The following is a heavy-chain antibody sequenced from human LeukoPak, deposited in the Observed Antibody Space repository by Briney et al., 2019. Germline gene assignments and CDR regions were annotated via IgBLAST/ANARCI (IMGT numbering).Heavy chain of an antibody. CDR1: GGSFSGYY. CDR3: AKVRRWYDTRAGALYWYFDL. D-gene: IGHD6-13*01. V-gene: IGHV4-59*10. Sequence: SETLSLTCAVYGGSFSGYYWSWIRQPPGKGLEWVGRIFTTGSTTYNPSFKSRITMSVETSKNQFSLTLTSVTAADTAVYYCAKVRRWYDTRAGALYWYFDLWGRGTLVTVSS. CDR2: IFTTGST. J-gene: IGHJ2*01.